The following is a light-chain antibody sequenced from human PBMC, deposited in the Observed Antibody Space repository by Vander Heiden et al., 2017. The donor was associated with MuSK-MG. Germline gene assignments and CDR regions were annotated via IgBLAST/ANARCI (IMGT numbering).Light chain of an antibody. CDR1: QGIRID. V-gene: IGKV1-6*01. Sequence: AIQMTQFPSSLSASVGDRVTITCRASQGIRIDVGWYQQKPGKAPKLLIYSASTLQSGVPSRFSGSGSGTDFTLTISSLQPEDFATYYCRQYDEYPRTFCQGTKVEIK. CDR3: RQYDEYPRT. J-gene: IGKJ1*01. CDR2: SAS.